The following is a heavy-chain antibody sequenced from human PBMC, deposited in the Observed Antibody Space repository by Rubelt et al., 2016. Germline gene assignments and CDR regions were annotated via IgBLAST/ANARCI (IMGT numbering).Heavy chain of an antibody. J-gene: IGHJ5*02. D-gene: IGHD1-1*01. Sequence: QLQLQESGPGLVKPSETLSLTCTVSGGSISSSSYYWGWIRQPPGKGLEWIGSIYYSGSTYYNPSLKSRVTISVDTSKNQFALKLSSVTAADTAVYYCARQGTTGTTNWFDPWGQGTLVTVSS. CDR2: IYYSGST. CDR1: GGSISSSSYY. CDR3: ARQGTTGTTNWFDP. V-gene: IGHV4-39*01.